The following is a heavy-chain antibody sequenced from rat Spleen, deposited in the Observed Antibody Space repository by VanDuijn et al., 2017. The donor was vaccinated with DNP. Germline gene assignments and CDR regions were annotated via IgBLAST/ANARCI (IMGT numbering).Heavy chain of an antibody. CDR2: IRYDGGST. CDR3: AEHNNYYAMDA. V-gene: IGHV5-20*01. Sequence: EVQLVESGGGLVQPGRSLKLFCAASGFTFSDYYMAWIRQAPTMGLEWVAYIRYDGGSTKYGDSVKGRFTNSRDNAKSTLYWQMDSLRSEDTATYYWAEHNNYYAMDAWGQGTSVTVSS. CDR1: GFTFSDYY. D-gene: IGHD1-10*01. J-gene: IGHJ4*01.